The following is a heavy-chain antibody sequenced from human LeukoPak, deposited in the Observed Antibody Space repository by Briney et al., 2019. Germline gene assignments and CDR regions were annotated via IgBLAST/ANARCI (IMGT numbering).Heavy chain of an antibody. J-gene: IGHJ6*02. CDR1: GYTFTSYA. D-gene: IGHD3-10*01. CDR3: AREGKPYYYGSGSYPVPAYYYYGMDV. CDR2: INAGNGNT. Sequence: GASVKVSCKASGYTFTSYAMHWVRQAPGQRLEWMGWINAGNGNTKYSQKFQGRVTITRDTSASTAYMELSSLRSEDTAVYYCAREGKPYYYGSGSYPVPAYYYYGMDVWGQGTTVTVSS. V-gene: IGHV1-3*01.